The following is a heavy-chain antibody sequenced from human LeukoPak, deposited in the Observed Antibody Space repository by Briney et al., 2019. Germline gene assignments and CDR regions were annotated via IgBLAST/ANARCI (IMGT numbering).Heavy chain of an antibody. CDR3: AKDLRSSYYYDSSGYMGFDY. D-gene: IGHD3-22*01. Sequence: GGSLRLSCAASGFTFSNAWMSWVRQAPGKGLEWVSAISGSGGSTYYADSVKGRFTISRDNSKNTLYLQMNSLRAEDTAVYYCAKDLRSSYYYDSSGYMGFDYWGQGTLVTVSS. CDR2: ISGSGGST. V-gene: IGHV3-23*01. J-gene: IGHJ4*02. CDR1: GFTFSNAW.